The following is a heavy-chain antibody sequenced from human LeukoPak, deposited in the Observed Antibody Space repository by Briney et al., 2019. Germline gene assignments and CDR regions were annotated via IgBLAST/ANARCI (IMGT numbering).Heavy chain of an antibody. J-gene: IGHJ6*02. CDR2: INGDGRNI. Sequence: HPGGSLRLSCVASGFTFSSYWMHWVRQAPRKGLVWVSRINGDGRNINYADSVRGRFTISRDNAKNTLYLQMNTLRVEDTAVYYCTRDLMDYDASTGLHHYYMDVWGQGTTVTVSS. CDR1: GFTFSSYW. V-gene: IGHV3-74*01. D-gene: IGHD3-9*01. CDR3: TRDLMDYDASTGLHHYYMDV.